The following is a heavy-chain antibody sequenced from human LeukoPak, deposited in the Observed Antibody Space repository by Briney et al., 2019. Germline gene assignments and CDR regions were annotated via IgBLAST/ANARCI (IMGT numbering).Heavy chain of an antibody. CDR3: ARGKITFGGVIVTHYYFDY. J-gene: IGHJ4*02. CDR1: GDSISSGSFY. D-gene: IGHD3-16*02. Sequence: SETLSLTCTVSGDSISSGSFYWSWIRQPAGRGLEWIGRIYTSGSTNYNPSLKSRVTISVDTSKNQFSLKLSSVTAADTAVYYCARGKITFGGVIVTHYYFDYWGQGTLVTVSS. CDR2: IYTSGST. V-gene: IGHV4-61*02.